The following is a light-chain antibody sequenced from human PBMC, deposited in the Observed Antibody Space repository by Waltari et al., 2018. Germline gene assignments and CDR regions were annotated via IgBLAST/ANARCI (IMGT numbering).Light chain of an antibody. Sequence: QSALTQPASVSGSPGQSITISCTGTSSDVGGYNYVSWYQQHPGKAPKLMICDVSNRPSGVSNRFSGSKSGNTASLTISGLQAEDEADYYCSSYTSSSTLGFGTGTKVTGL. J-gene: IGLJ1*01. CDR1: SSDVGGYNY. CDR3: SSYTSSSTLG. V-gene: IGLV2-14*03. CDR2: DVS.